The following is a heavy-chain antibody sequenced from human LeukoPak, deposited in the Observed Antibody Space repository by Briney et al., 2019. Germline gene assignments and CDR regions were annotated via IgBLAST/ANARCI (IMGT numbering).Heavy chain of an antibody. CDR3: ARHRTIRDGYNDY. D-gene: IGHD5-24*01. CDR1: GHSFTSYW. J-gene: IGHJ4*02. Sequence: GESLKISCKGSGHSFTSYWIGWVRQMPGKGLEWMGIIYPGDSDTRYSPSFQGQVTISADKSISTAYLQWSSLKASDTAMYYCARHRTIRDGYNDYWGQGTLVTVSS. V-gene: IGHV5-51*01. CDR2: IYPGDSDT.